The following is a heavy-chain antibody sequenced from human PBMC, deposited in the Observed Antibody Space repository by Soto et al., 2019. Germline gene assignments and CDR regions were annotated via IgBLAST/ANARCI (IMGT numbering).Heavy chain of an antibody. J-gene: IGHJ4*02. CDR1: GFTFSSYA. Sequence: PGGSLRLSCAASGFTFSSYAMHWVRQAPGKGLEWVAVISYDGSNKYYADSVKGRFTISRDNSKNTLYLQMNSLRAEDTAVYYCARGKEDTAMDFDYWGQGTLVTVSS. CDR3: ARGKEDTAMDFDY. CDR2: ISYDGSNK. V-gene: IGHV3-30-3*01. D-gene: IGHD5-18*01.